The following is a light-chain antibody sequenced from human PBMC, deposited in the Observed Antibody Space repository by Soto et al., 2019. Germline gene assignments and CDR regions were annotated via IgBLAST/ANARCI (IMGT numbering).Light chain of an antibody. CDR1: EDITNS. J-gene: IGKJ5*01. CDR2: TVS. CDR3: QQFKSYPIT. Sequence: DIQLTQSPSLLSASVGDRVTITCRASEDITNSLAWYHQKPGKTPKFLISTVSTLQSGVRSRFSGSGSVTEFTLTISGLQPEDFATYYCQQFKSYPITFGQGTRL. V-gene: IGKV1-9*01.